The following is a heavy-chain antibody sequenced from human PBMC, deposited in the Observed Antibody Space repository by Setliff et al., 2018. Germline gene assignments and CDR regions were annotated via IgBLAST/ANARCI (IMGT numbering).Heavy chain of an antibody. CDR1: GGSISDNNYY. CDR2: ISHSANK. V-gene: IGHV4-39*02. D-gene: IGHD5-12*01. CDR3: ARESRFGYSGYDCAFDY. J-gene: IGHJ4*02. Sequence: SETLSLTCTVSGGSISDNNYYWGRIRQSPGKELEWIGGISHSANKYYNPSFRTGVTISVDMSKSQFFLNLDSVTAADTALYYCARESRFGYSGYDCAFDYWGQGMLVTVSS.